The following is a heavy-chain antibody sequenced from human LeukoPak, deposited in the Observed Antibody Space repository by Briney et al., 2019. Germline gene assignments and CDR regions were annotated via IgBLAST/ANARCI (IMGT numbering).Heavy chain of an antibody. CDR1: GYTFTDHY. CDR2: INPNSGGT. V-gene: IGHV1-2*02. Sequence: ASVTVSFTASGYTFTDHYMNWVRQAPGQGNEWMGWINPNSGGTNYTPKFQGRVTITRDTSVSTAYMELSRRTSDDTAVYYCARDVHWGSSDYWGQGTLVTVSS. CDR3: ARDVHWGSSDY. J-gene: IGHJ4*02. D-gene: IGHD7-27*01.